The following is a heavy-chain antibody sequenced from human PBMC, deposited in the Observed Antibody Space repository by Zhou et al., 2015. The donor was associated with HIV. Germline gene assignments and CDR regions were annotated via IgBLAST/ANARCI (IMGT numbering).Heavy chain of an antibody. CDR2: ISYDGSNK. CDR1: GFTFSTYA. J-gene: IGHJ5*02. Sequence: QVQLVESGGGVVQPGRSLRLSCAASGFTFSTYAMHWVRQAPGKGLEWVAVISYDGSNKYYSDSVKGRFTISRDNSKNTLYLQMNSLRAEDTAVYYCARDGATRTRWIAVAGRGWFDPVGPREPWSPSPQ. V-gene: IGHV3-30-3*01. CDR3: ARDGATRTRWIAVAGRGWFDP. D-gene: IGHD6-19*01.